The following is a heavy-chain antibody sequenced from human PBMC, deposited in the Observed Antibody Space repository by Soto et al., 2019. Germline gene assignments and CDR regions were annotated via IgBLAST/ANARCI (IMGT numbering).Heavy chain of an antibody. D-gene: IGHD2-21*01. Sequence: EVQLLESGGGLVQRGGSLRLSCAASGFTFSNYAMGWVRQAPGKGLGWVSAITSSGGSTYYADSVKGRFTISRDNSKNTLYLQMNRLRAEDTAVYYCAKGMSHHSPRGVDYWGQGTLVTVSS. CDR1: GFTFSNYA. V-gene: IGHV3-23*01. CDR3: AKGMSHHSPRGVDY. J-gene: IGHJ4*02. CDR2: ITSSGGST.